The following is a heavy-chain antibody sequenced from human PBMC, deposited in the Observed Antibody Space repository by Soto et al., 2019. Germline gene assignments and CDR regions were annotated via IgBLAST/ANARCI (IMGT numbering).Heavy chain of an antibody. Sequence: EVQLVESGGGLVQPGGSLSRSFEASGFTSTNYWLRWVRRAPGKGLEWVANIKKEGSDPYHVESVKGRFTISRDNAKNSLFLQMNSLRGEDTAVSYCAKGKWLDDYWGQGALVTVSS. CDR2: IKKEGSDP. J-gene: IGHJ4*02. V-gene: IGHV3-7*01. D-gene: IGHD5-12*01. CDR3: AKGKWLDDY. CDR1: GFTSTNYW.